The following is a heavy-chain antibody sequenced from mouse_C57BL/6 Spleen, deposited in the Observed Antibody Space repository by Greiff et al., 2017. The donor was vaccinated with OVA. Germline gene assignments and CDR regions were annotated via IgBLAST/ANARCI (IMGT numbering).Heavy chain of an antibody. D-gene: IGHD2-2*01. Sequence: VQLQQPGPELVMPGASVKLSCKASGYTFTSYWMHWVKQRPGQGLEWIGEIDPSDSYTNYNQKFKGKATLTVDKSSSTAYMQLSSLTSEDSAFYYGARGTMVKRYFEVWGTGTTVTVST. J-gene: IGHJ1*03. CDR3: ARGTMVKRYFEV. CDR2: IDPSDSYT. V-gene: IGHV1-69*01. CDR1: GYTFTSYW.